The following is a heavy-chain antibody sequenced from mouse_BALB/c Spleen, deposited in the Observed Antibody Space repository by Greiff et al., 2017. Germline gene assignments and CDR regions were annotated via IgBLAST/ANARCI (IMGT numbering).Heavy chain of an antibody. Sequence: EVKLVESGGGLVQPGGSRKLSCAASGFTFSSFGMHWVRQAPEKGLEWVAYISSGSSTIYYADTVKGRFTISRDNPKNTLFLQMTSLRSEDTAMYYCARSFYDYDGRDYWGQGTTLTVSS. D-gene: IGHD2-4*01. CDR1: GFTFSSFG. J-gene: IGHJ2*01. CDR2: ISSGSSTI. V-gene: IGHV5-17*02. CDR3: ARSFYDYDGRDY.